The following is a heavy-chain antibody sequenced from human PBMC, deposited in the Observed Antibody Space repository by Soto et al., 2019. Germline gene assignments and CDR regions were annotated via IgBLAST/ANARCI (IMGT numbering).Heavy chain of an antibody. V-gene: IGHV1-2*04. J-gene: IGHJ4*02. D-gene: IGHD1-26*01. CDR1: GYTFTGYY. Sequence: ASVKVSCKASGYTFTGYYIHWVRQAPGQGLEWMGWINPNSGGTNYAQKFQGWVTMTRDTSISTAYMELSRLRSDDTAVYYCATQRSEWELSFDYWGQGTLVTVS. CDR2: INPNSGGT. CDR3: ATQRSEWELSFDY.